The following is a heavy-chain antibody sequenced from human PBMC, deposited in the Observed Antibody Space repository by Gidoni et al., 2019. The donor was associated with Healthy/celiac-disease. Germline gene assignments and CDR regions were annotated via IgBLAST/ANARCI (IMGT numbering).Heavy chain of an antibody. V-gene: IGHV3-33*01. D-gene: IGHD3-16*01. J-gene: IGHJ4*02. CDR2: IWYDGSNK. CDR1: GFTFSSYG. CDR3: ARSPTVGGPLGY. Sequence: QVQLVESGGGVVQPGRSLRLSCAASGFTFSSYGMHWVRQAPGKGLEWVAVIWYDGSNKYYADSVKGPFTISRDNSKNTLYLQMNSLRAEDTAVYYCARSPTVGGPLGYWGQGTLVTVSS.